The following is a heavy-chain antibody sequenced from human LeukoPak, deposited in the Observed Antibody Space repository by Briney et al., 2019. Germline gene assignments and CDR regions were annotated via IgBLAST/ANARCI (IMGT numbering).Heavy chain of an antibody. D-gene: IGHD1-26*01. CDR2: ISAYNGNT. V-gene: IGHV1-18*01. J-gene: IGHJ4*02. Sequence: GASVKVSCKASGGTFSSYAISWVRQAPGQGLEWMGWISAYNGNTNYAQKLQGRVTMTTDTSTSTAYMELRSLRSDDTAVYYCARDERELLSYFDYWGQGTLVTVSS. CDR3: ARDERELLSYFDY. CDR1: GGTFSSYA.